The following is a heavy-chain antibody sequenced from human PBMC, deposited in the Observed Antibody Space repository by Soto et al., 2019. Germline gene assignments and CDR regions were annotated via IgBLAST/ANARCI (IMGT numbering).Heavy chain of an antibody. Sequence: QVQLQESGPGLVKPSQTLSLTCTVSGASISSDDFYCSWIRHHPGRGLEWIGYMHHSGNTYYNPSLKSRVTMPLDTSKNQFSLKLSSVTAADTAIYYCVKYYYDSSGLNWFDPWGPGTLVTVSS. J-gene: IGHJ5*02. CDR3: VKYYYDSSGLNWFDP. CDR1: GASISSDDFY. CDR2: MHHSGNT. V-gene: IGHV4-31*03. D-gene: IGHD3-22*01.